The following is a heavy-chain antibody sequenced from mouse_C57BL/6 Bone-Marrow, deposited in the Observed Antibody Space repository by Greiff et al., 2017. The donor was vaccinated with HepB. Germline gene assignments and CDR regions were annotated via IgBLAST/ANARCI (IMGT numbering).Heavy chain of an antibody. Sequence: EVQLVESGGGLAKPGGSLKLSCASSGFTFSSYAMSWVRQTPEKRLEWVATISDGGSYTYYPDNVKGRFTISRDNAKNNLYLQMSHLKSEDTAMYYCARDLMCHYYYAMDYWGQGTSVTVSS. V-gene: IGHV5-4*01. D-gene: IGHD1-2*01. CDR2: ISDGGSYT. CDR1: GFTFSSYA. CDR3: ARDLMCHYYYAMDY. J-gene: IGHJ4*01.